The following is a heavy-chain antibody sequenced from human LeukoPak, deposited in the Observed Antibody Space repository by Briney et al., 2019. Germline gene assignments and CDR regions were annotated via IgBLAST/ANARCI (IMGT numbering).Heavy chain of an antibody. CDR2: ISGSGGST. Sequence: PGGSLTLTCTASGFTFSSYDMSWVRQAPGKGLEWVSAISGSGGSTYYADSVKGRFIISRDNSKYSLYLQTISLTAADTAEYYCAKPLYCGYDFAYWGQGTLVTVSS. V-gene: IGHV3-23*01. CDR1: GFTFSSYD. CDR3: AKPLYCGYDFAY. D-gene: IGHD5-12*01. J-gene: IGHJ4*02.